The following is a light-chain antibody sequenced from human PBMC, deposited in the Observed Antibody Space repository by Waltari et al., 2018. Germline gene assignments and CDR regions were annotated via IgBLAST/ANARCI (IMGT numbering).Light chain of an antibody. CDR1: QGISSY. V-gene: IGKV1-8*01. Sequence: AIRMTQSPSSLSASTGDRVTITCRASQGISSYLAWYQQKPGKAPKLLIYSASTLQSGVPSSFSGRGSGTDFTLTISCLQSEDFATYYCQQYYSYPFTFGPGTKVDIK. J-gene: IGKJ3*01. CDR2: SAS. CDR3: QQYYSYPFT.